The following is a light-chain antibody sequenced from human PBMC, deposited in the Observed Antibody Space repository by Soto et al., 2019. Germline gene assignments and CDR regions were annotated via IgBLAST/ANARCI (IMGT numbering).Light chain of an antibody. CDR2: GNR. Sequence: QSVLTQPPSVSGAPGQRVTLSCTGNTSNLGAGYDVHWYQQLPGAAPKLVIFGNRNRPSGVPERFSGSKSGTSASLAITGLQAEDEADYYCCSYADSYTWVFGGGTKLTVL. CDR3: CSYADSYTWV. J-gene: IGLJ3*02. CDR1: TSNLGAGYD. V-gene: IGLV1-40*01.